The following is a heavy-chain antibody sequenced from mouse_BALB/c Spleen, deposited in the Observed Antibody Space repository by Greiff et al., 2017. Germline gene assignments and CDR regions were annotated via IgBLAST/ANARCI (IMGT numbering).Heavy chain of an antibody. V-gene: IGHV5-6-3*01. D-gene: IGHD2-2*01. Sequence: EVKLVESGGGLVQPGGSLKLSCAASGFTFSSYGMSWVRQTPDKRLELVATINSNGGSTYYPDSVKGRFTISRDNAKNTLYLQMSSLKSEDTAMYYCARDPYGSSDYWGQGTTLTVSS. CDR1: GFTFSSYG. CDR3: ARDPYGSSDY. CDR2: INSNGGST. J-gene: IGHJ2*01.